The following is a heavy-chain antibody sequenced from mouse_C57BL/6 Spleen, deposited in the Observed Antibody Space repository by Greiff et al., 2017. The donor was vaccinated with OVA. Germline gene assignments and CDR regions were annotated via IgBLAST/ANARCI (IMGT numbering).Heavy chain of an antibody. CDR2: ISDGGSYT. J-gene: IGHJ4*01. CDR1: GFTFSSYA. CDR3: ARKRGNYEAMDY. Sequence: EVQLVESGGGLVKPGGSLKLSCAASGFTFSSYAMSWVRQTPEKGLEWVATISDGGSYTYYPDSVQGRFTISRDNAKNNLYLQKSNLKAEDTAMYYCARKRGNYEAMDYWGQGTSVTVSS. D-gene: IGHD2-3*01. V-gene: IGHV5-4*01.